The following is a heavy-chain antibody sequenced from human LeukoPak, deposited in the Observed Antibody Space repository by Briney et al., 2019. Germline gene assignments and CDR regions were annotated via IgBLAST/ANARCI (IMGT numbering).Heavy chain of an antibody. V-gene: IGHV4-34*01. Sequence: SETLSLTCAVYGGSFSGYYWSWIRQPPGKGLEWLGEINHSGSTNYNPSLKSRVTISVDTSKNQFSLKLSAVTAADTAVYYCARGLIVAAGYNWFDPWGQGTLVTVSS. J-gene: IGHJ5*02. CDR2: INHSGST. CDR3: ARGLIVAAGYNWFDP. D-gene: IGHD6-13*01. CDR1: GGSFSGYY.